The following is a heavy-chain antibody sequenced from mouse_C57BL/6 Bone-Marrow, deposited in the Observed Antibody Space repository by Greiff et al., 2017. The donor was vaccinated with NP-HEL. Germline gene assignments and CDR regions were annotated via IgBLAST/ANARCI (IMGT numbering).Heavy chain of an antibody. CDR2: ISYDGSN. V-gene: IGHV3-6*01. J-gene: IGHJ2*01. CDR1: GYSITSGYY. D-gene: IGHD1-1*01. CDR3: AGYYYGSSKDY. Sequence: VQLQQSGPGLVKPSQSLSLTCSVTGYSITSGYYWNWIRQFPGNKLEWMGYISYDGSNNYNPSLKNRISITRDTSKNQFFLKLNSVTTEDTATYYCAGYYYGSSKDYWGQGTTLTVSS.